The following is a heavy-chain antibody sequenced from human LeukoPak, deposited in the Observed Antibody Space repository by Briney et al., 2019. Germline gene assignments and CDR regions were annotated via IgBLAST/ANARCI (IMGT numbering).Heavy chain of an antibody. D-gene: IGHD3-10*01. V-gene: IGHV4-39*07. Sequence: NTSETLSLTCTVSGGSISSSSYYWGWIRQPPGKGLEWIGIIYYSGITSYNPSLKSRVTISVDTSKNQFSLKLSSVTAADTAVYYCARDGGYGSGSSYYNYWGQGTLLTVSS. CDR1: GGSISSSSYY. CDR2: IYYSGIT. CDR3: ARDGGYGSGSSYYNY. J-gene: IGHJ4*02.